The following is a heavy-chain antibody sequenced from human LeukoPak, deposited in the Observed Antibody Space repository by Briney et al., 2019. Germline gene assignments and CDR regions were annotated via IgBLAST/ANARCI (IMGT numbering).Heavy chain of an antibody. CDR2: IYYSGST. D-gene: IGHD4-11*01. J-gene: IGHJ4*02. CDR3: ARDPTRSGLDY. Sequence: SETLSLTCTVSGGSISSYYWSWIRQPPGKGLEWIGYIYYSGSTNYNPSLKSRVTISVETSKNQFSLKLSSVTAADTAVYYCARDPTRSGLDYWGQGTLVTVSS. V-gene: IGHV4-59*01. CDR1: GGSISSYY.